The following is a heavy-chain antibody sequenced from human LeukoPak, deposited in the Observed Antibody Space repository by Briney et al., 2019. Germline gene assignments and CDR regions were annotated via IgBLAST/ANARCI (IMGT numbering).Heavy chain of an antibody. CDR2: INHSGST. J-gene: IGHJ4*02. CDR1: GGSISSYY. D-gene: IGHD1-14*01. V-gene: IGHV4-34*01. Sequence: PSETLSLTCTVSGGSISSYYWSWIRQPPGKGLEWIGEINHSGSTNYNPSLKSRVTISVDTSRNQFPLKLSSVTAADTAVYYCARGRAELGFDYWGQGTLVTVSS. CDR3: ARGRAELGFDY.